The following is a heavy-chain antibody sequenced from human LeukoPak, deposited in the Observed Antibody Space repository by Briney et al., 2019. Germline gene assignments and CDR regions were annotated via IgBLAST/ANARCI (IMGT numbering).Heavy chain of an antibody. CDR3: ARGRYSSSWYRY. V-gene: IGHV4-34*01. D-gene: IGHD6-13*01. CDR1: GGSFSGYY. CDR2: INHSGST. Sequence: SSETLSLTCAVYGGSFSGYYWSWIRQPPGKGLEWIGEINHSGSTNYNPSLKSRVTISVDTSKNQFSLKLSFVTAADTAVYYCARGRYSSSWYRYWGQGTLVTVSS. J-gene: IGHJ4*02.